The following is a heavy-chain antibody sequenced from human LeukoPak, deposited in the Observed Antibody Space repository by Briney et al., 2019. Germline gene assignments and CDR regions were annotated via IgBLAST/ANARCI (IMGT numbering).Heavy chain of an antibody. D-gene: IGHD3-22*01. J-gene: IGHJ4*02. Sequence: SETLSLTCAIYGGSFSDYYWSWIRQPPGKGLESIGEINHSGSTNYNPSLTSRVTMSVDTSKNQFSLKLSSVTAADTAVYYCARGPPRDFGTSGFYYNYWGQGTRVTVSS. CDR1: GGSFSDYY. CDR2: INHSGST. V-gene: IGHV4-34*01. CDR3: ARGPPRDFGTSGFYYNY.